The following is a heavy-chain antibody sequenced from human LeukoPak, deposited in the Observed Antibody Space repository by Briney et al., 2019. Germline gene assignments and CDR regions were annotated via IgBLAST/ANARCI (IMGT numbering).Heavy chain of an antibody. CDR2: IYYSGTT. J-gene: IGHJ4*02. CDR1: GGSVTGGTYY. Sequence: SETLSPTCTVSGGSVTGGTYYWGWIRQPPGKGLEWIASIYYSGTTFCNASLKSRVTISIDTSKNQFSLRLNSVIAADTAVYYCARQAGAFTPYDSWGQEALVAVSS. D-gene: IGHD6-13*01. CDR3: ARQAGAFTPYDS. V-gene: IGHV4-39*01.